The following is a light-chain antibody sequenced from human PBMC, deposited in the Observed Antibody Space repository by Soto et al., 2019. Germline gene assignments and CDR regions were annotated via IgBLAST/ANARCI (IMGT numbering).Light chain of an antibody. V-gene: IGKV1-27*01. CDR2: AAS. J-gene: IGKJ1*01. CDR1: QGINNY. CDR3: QQYNSVPWT. Sequence: DIQMTQSPSSLSASIGDRVTITCRATQGINNYLAWYQQRTGKVPTVVIYAASTLQSGVPSRFSGSGSGTDFTLTISSLQPEDAATYYCQQYNSVPWTFGQGTKVEVK.